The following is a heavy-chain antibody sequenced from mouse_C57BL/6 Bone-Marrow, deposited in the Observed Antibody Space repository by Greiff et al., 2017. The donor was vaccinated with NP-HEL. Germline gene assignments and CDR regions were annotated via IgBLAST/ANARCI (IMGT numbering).Heavy chain of an antibody. J-gene: IGHJ3*01. CDR2: ISYSGST. CDR1: GYSITSGYD. V-gene: IGHV3-1*01. D-gene: IGHD1-1*01. CDR3: ASRFLYGSPWFAY. Sequence: EVQLQESGPGMVKPSQSLSLTCTVTGYSITSGYDWHWIRHFPGNKLEWMGYISYSGSTNYNPSLKSRISITHDTSKNHFFLKLNSVTTEDTATYYCASRFLYGSPWFAYWGQGTLVTVSA.